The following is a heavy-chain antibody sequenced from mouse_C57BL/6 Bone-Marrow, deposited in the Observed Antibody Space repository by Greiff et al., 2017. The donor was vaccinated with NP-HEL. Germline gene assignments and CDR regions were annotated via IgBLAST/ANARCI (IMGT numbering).Heavy chain of an antibody. D-gene: IGHD1-1*01. CDR1: GYTFTDYY. J-gene: IGHJ3*01. CDR2: INPNNGGT. Sequence: VQLQQSGPELVKPGASVKISCKASGYTFTDYYMNWVKQSHGKSLEWIGDINPNNGGTSYNQKFKGKATLTVDKSSSTAYMELRSLTSEDSAVYYCARSHITTVVEAYWGQGTLVTVSA. V-gene: IGHV1-26*01. CDR3: ARSHITTVVEAY.